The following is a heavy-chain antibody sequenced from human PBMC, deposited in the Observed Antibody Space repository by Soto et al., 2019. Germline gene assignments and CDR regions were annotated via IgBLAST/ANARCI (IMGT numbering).Heavy chain of an antibody. V-gene: IGHV3-30-3*01. CDR2: ISYDGSNK. CDR1: EVTISSFA. J-gene: IGHJ6*02. D-gene: IGHD3-3*01. CDR3: ARAEDFWSGSMDV. Sequence: GLSFEAAEVTISSFAMHGVRQAPGKGLEWVAVISYDGSNKYYADSVKGRFTISRDNSKNTLYLQMNSLRAEDTAVYHCARAEDFWSGSMDVWRQGTTVTVSS.